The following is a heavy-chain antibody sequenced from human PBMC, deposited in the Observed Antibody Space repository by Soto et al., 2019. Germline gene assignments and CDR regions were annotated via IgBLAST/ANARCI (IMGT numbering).Heavy chain of an antibody. CDR1: GFTFSDYY. CDR3: AREDGTGYYAGREG. D-gene: IGHD1-1*01. CDR2: ISTTGSYT. J-gene: IGHJ6*01. Sequence: VVSLRLSFAASGFTFSDYYMNWIRQAPGKGLEWVAYISTTGSYTNYADSVKGRFTISRDYAKNSLYLQMNSLRAEDTAIYDWAREDGTGYYAGREGWGQVNTGTVAS. V-gene: IGHV3-11*06.